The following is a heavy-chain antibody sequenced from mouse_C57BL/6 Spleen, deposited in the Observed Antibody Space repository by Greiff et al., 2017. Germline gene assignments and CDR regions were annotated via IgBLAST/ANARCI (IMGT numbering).Heavy chain of an antibody. J-gene: IGHJ4*01. V-gene: IGHV1-53*01. CDR1: GYTFTSYW. CDR3: ARWGIYYCYDGSMYY. D-gene: IGHD2-2*01. CDR2: INPSNGGT. Sequence: VQLQQPGTELVKPGASVKLSCKASGYTFTSYWLHWVKQRPGQGLEWIGKINPSNGGTNYNEKFKSKATLTVDKSSSTAYMQLSSLTSEDSAVYYYARWGIYYCYDGSMYYWGQGTSVTVSS.